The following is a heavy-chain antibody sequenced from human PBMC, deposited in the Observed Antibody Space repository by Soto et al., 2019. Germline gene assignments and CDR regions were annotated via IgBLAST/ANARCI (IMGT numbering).Heavy chain of an antibody. CDR2: ISGSGGST. J-gene: IGHJ4*02. V-gene: IGHV3-23*01. D-gene: IGHD3-9*01. CDR1: GFTFSSYA. Sequence: EVQLLESGGGLVQPGGSLRLSCAASGFTFSSYAMSWVRQAPGKGLEWVSAISGSGGSTYYADSVKGRFTISRDNSKNTLYLQMNSLRADDTAVYYCAKGRRHYDILTGYIRFDYWGQGTLVTVSS. CDR3: AKGRRHYDILTGYIRFDY.